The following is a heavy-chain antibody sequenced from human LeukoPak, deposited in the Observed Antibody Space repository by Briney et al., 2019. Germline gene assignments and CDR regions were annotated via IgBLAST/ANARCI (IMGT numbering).Heavy chain of an antibody. CDR3: ARKGFSSGWGRGTDH. CDR2: ISQSGST. J-gene: IGHJ4*02. CDR1: GYFISSGFY. Sequence: SETLSLTCSVSGYFISSGFYWGWIRQPPGKGLEWIGSISQSGSTYYNPSLESRVTISVDTSKNQFSLKLSSVTTADTAVYYCARKGFSSGWGRGTDHWGQGTLVTVSS. D-gene: IGHD6-19*01. V-gene: IGHV4-38-2*02.